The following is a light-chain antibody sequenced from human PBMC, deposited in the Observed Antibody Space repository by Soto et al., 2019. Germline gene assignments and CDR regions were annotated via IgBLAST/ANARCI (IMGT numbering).Light chain of an antibody. CDR1: QSLLYSNGYNY. J-gene: IGKJ1*01. CDR3: MQVLLTPWT. CDR2: LGS. Sequence: DIVVTQSPLSLPVTPGEPASISCRSSQSLLYSNGYNYLEWYLQKPGQSPQLLIYLGSNRASGVPDRFSGRGSGTDFTLKISRVEAEDVGVYYCMQVLLTPWTFGQGTKVEIK. V-gene: IGKV2-28*01.